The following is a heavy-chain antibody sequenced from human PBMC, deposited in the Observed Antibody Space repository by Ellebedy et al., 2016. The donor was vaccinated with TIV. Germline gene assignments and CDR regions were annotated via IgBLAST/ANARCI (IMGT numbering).Heavy chain of an antibody. V-gene: IGHV1-69*10. D-gene: IGHD1-26*01. CDR3: AADLASVGQ. CDR1: GGSFSSYV. CDR2: IIPVLETP. Sequence: AASVKVSCKASGGSFSSYVISWVRQAPGQGLEWMGGIIPVLETPNYAQKVQGRLTVSADKSTNTAYMELSSLTSEDKAVYYCAADLASVGQWGQGTLVIVSS. J-gene: IGHJ1*01.